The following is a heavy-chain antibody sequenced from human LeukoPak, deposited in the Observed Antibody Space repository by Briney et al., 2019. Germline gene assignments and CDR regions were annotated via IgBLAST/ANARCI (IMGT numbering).Heavy chain of an antibody. CDR3: AKALSRTSVRPRGFDI. CDR2: ISGSGGST. V-gene: IGHV3-23*01. Sequence: GGSLRLSCAASGFTFSSYAMSWVRQAPGKGLEWVSAISGSGGSTYYADSVKGRFTISRDNSKNTLYLQMNSLRAEDTAVYYCAKALSRTSVRPRGFDIWGQGTMVTVAS. CDR1: GFTFSSYA. J-gene: IGHJ3*02. D-gene: IGHD2-2*01.